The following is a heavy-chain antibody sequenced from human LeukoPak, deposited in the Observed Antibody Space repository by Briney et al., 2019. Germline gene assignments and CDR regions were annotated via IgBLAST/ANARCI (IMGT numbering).Heavy chain of an antibody. Sequence: GGSLRLSCAASGFTFSSYGMLWVRQAPGKGLEWVAFIRYDGSNKYYADSVKGRFTISRDNSKNTLYLQMSSLRAEDTAVYYCARDGTAAGLYFDLWGQGTLVTVSS. CDR3: ARDGTAAGLYFDL. D-gene: IGHD6-13*01. V-gene: IGHV3-30*02. CDR2: IRYDGSNK. CDR1: GFTFSSYG. J-gene: IGHJ4*01.